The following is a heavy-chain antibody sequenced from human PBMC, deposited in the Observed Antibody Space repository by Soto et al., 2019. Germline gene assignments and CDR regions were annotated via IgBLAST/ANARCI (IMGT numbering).Heavy chain of an antibody. CDR2: ISGSGGST. CDR3: AKGSSGWYERFDY. D-gene: IGHD6-19*01. CDR1: GFTFSSYV. J-gene: IGHJ4*02. V-gene: IGHV3-23*01. Sequence: GGSLRLSCAASGFTFSSYVMSWVRQAPGKGLEWVSAISGSGGSTYYTDSVKGRFTISRDNSKNTLYLQMNSLRAEDTDVYYCAKGSSGWYERFDYWGQGTLVTVSS.